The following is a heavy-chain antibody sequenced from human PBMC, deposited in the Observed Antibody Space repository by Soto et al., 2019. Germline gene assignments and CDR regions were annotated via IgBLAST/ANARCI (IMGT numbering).Heavy chain of an antibody. CDR2: ISGSGNYT. D-gene: IGHD1-26*01. Sequence: PGGSLRLSCAASGFTFSTYSMNWVRQAPGKGLEWVSSISGSGNYTHYADFLRGRFTISRDNAKTSLYLQMNSLRAEDTAVYYCARGRGMGATLSHYFDYWGQGTQVTVSS. J-gene: IGHJ4*02. CDR3: ARGRGMGATLSHYFDY. CDR1: GFTFSTYS. V-gene: IGHV3-21*01.